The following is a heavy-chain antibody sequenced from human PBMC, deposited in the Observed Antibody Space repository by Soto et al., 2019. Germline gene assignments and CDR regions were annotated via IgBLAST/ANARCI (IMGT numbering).Heavy chain of an antibody. V-gene: IGHV1-18*01. CDR2: ISAYSGDT. Sequence: QVQLVQSAAEVKPPGASVKVSCKASGYNFTRYGFSWVRQAPGQGLEWMGWISAYSGDTNYAQKFQGRVSMTTDTAASAACMELRSLRSDDTAVYYCEGESGGGLTQGVMFDCWGQGTLVTVSS. D-gene: IGHD3-16*01. CDR1: GYNFTRYG. CDR3: EGESGGGLTQGVMFDC. J-gene: IGHJ4*02.